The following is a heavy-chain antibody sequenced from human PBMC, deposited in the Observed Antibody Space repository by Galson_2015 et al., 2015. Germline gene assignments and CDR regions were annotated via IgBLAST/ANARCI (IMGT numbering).Heavy chain of an antibody. J-gene: IGHJ4*02. Sequence: SLRLSCAASGFTFSRYGMSWVRQAPGKGLEWVSAIVASGSSTYYADSVRGRFTISRDNSKNTLYLQMNSLRAEDTAVYYCAKGVGGRGWLFDCWGQGTPVTVSS. V-gene: IGHV3-23*01. CDR2: IVASGSST. D-gene: IGHD6-19*01. CDR1: GFTFSRYG. CDR3: AKGVGGRGWLFDC.